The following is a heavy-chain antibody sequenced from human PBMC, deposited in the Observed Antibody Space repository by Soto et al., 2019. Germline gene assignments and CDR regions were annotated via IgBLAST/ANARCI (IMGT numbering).Heavy chain of an antibody. V-gene: IGHV3-72*01. CDR1: GFTFSDHH. J-gene: IGHJ4*02. D-gene: IGHD2-15*01. CDR2: SRIKANKYAT. CDR3: ASGYCRGDSCYSATFNY. Sequence: GSLRLSCAASGFTFSDHHMDWVRQAPGKGLEWVGRSRIKANKYATEYAASVKGRLTISRDDSKNSLYLEMVSLETEDTAVYYCASGYCRGDSCYSATFNYWGQGTPVTVSS.